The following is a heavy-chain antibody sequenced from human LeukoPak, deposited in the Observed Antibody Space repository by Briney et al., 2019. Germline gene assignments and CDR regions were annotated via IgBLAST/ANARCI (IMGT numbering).Heavy chain of an antibody. CDR1: GGSISSSSYY. CDR2: IYYSGST. V-gene: IGHV4-39*07. Sequence: SETLSLTCTVSGGSISSSSYYWGWIRQPPGTGLEWIGSIYYSGSTNYNPSLKSRVTISVDTSKNQFSLKLSSVTAADTAVYYCAALTSINGNFDYWGQETLVTVSS. J-gene: IGHJ4*02. CDR3: AALTSINGNFDY.